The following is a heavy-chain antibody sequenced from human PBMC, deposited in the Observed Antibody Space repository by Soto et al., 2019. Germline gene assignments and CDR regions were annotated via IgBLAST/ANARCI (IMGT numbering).Heavy chain of an antibody. CDR3: ARYRKLAVTPYYYYGMDV. V-gene: IGHV1-18*01. CDR2: ISAYNGNT. D-gene: IGHD4-17*01. CDR1: GYTFTSYG. J-gene: IGHJ6*02. Sequence: VASVKVSCKASGYTFTSYGISWVRQAPGQGLEWMGWISAYNGNTNYAQKLQGRVTMTTDTSTSTAYMELRSLRSDDTAVYYCARYRKLAVTPYYYYGMDVWGQGTTVTVSS.